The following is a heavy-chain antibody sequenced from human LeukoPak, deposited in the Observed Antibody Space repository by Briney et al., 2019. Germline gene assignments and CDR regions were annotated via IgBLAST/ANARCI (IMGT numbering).Heavy chain of an antibody. V-gene: IGHV4-59*01. CDR2: IYHNGGT. CDR3: ARDSAYATNWFDP. D-gene: IGHD5-12*01. J-gene: IGHJ5*02. Sequence: PSETLSLTCDVSGGSITTSYWNWLRQPPGKGPERIGYIYHNGGTNYNPSLESRVTMSVDVSKNQFSLRLRSVTAADTAVYYCARDSAYATNWFDPWGQGILVTVSS. CDR1: GGSITTSY.